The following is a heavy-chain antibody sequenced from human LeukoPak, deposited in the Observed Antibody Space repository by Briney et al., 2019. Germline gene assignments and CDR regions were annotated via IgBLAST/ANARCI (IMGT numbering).Heavy chain of an antibody. CDR3: TRDQEQQLTNFDY. V-gene: IGHV3-49*04. CDR1: GFTFGDYA. J-gene: IGHJ4*02. CDR2: IRSKAYGGTT. D-gene: IGHD6-13*01. Sequence: PGRSLRLSCTASGFTFGDYAMSWVGQAPGKGLEWVGFIRSKAYGGTTEYAASVKGRFTISRDDSKSIAYLQMNSLKTEDTAVYYCTRDQEQQLTNFDYWGQGTLVTVSS.